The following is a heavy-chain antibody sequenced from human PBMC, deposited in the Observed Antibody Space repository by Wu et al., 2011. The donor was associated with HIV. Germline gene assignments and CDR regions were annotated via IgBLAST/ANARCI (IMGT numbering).Heavy chain of an antibody. J-gene: IGHJ4*02. CDR1: GGTFSSDG. V-gene: IGHV1-69*14. D-gene: IGHD2-21*01. Sequence: QVQLEQSGAEVKKVGSSVKVSCKASGGTFSSDGINWVRQAPGQGLEWMGGIIPILGTVKYAQKFQGRVTITADKSTSTAYMELSSLRSEDTAIYYCARDLGGDEDYWGQGTLVTVSS. CDR3: ARDLGGDEDY. CDR2: IIPILGTV.